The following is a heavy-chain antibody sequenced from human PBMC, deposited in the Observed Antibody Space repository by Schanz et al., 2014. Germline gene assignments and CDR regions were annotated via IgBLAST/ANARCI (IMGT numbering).Heavy chain of an antibody. CDR3: AKDTGYCHGGACYCFEY. J-gene: IGHJ4*02. CDR2: LSSDESRK. D-gene: IGHD2-8*02. Sequence: VQLVESGGGLVQPGGSLRLSCAASGFTFDPYAMHWLRQSPGKGLEWVAVLSSDESRKFYADSVKGRFSISRDNSQNTLYLQMDSLRPEDTAVYFCAKDTGYCHGGACYCFEYWGLGILVTVSS. V-gene: IGHV3-30-3*02. CDR1: GFTFDPYA.